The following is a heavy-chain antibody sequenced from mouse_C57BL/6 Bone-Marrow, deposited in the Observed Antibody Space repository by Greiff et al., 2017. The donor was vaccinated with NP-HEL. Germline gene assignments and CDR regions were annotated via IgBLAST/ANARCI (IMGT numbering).Heavy chain of an antibody. CDR2: INPNNGGT. V-gene: IGHV1-18*01. CDR1: GYTFTDYN. J-gene: IGHJ3*01. Sequence: EVQLQQSGPELVKPGASVKIPCKASGYTFTDYNMDWVKQSHGKSLEWIGDINPNNGGTIYNQKFKGKATLTVDKSSSTAYMELRSLTSEDTAVYYCAREASYGGAFAYWGQGTLVTVSA. D-gene: IGHD1-2*01. CDR3: AREASYGGAFAY.